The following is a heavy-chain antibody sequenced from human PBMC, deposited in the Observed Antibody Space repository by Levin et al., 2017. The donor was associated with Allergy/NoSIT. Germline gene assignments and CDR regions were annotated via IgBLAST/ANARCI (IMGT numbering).Heavy chain of an antibody. CDR1: GFTFSNAW. V-gene: IGHV3-15*01. Sequence: GGSLRLSCAASGFTFSNAWMSWVRQAPGKGLEWVGRIKSKTDGGTTDYAAPVKGRFTISRDDSKNTLYLQMNSLKTEDTAVYYCRLTGPYYYYYYGMDVWGQGTTVTVSS. CDR3: RLTGPYYYYYYGMDV. D-gene: IGHD3-9*01. CDR2: IKSKTDGGTT. J-gene: IGHJ6*02.